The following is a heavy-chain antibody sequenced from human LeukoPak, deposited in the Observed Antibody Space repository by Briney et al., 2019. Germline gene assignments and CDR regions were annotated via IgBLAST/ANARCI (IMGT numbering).Heavy chain of an antibody. Sequence: ASVKVSCKASGYTFTGYYMHWVRQAPGQGLEWMGWINPNSGGTNYAQKFQGRVTMTRDTSISTAYMELSRLRSDDSAIYYCARRGGTHYDILTGYYIPHSFDYWGQGALVTVSS. J-gene: IGHJ4*02. CDR2: INPNSGGT. D-gene: IGHD3-9*01. CDR1: GYTFTGYY. CDR3: ARRGGTHYDILTGYYIPHSFDY. V-gene: IGHV1-2*02.